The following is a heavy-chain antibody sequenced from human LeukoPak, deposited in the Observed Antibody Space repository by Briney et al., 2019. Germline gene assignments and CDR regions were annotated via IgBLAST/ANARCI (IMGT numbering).Heavy chain of an antibody. Sequence: ASVKVSCKASANTFTDFYMHWVRQAPGQGLEWMGIFNPAGGRTSFAQKFQGRVTITRDTSTNTLYMELSSLRSEDSAVYYCARDQAAITTPLAWSFALWGRGTLVTVSS. CDR2: FNPAGGRT. V-gene: IGHV1-46*01. D-gene: IGHD1-14*01. J-gene: IGHJ2*01. CDR1: ANTFTDFY. CDR3: ARDQAAITTPLAWSFAL.